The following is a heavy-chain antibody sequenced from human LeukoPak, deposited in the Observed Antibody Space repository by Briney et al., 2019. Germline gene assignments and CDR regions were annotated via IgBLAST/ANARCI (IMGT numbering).Heavy chain of an antibody. Sequence: GGSLRLSCTGSGFNFNMFAMDWVRQAPGQGLEWVSGLSRGGATTNYADSVKGRFTISRDKPKNMVILQMNSLRPEDTAVYYCAKEQRIRHCSEGVCMEGYYFDYWGQGTLVTVSS. V-gene: IGHV3-23*01. CDR2: LSRGGATT. CDR1: GFNFNMFA. J-gene: IGHJ4*02. D-gene: IGHD2-8*01. CDR3: AKEQRIRHCSEGVCMEGYYFDY.